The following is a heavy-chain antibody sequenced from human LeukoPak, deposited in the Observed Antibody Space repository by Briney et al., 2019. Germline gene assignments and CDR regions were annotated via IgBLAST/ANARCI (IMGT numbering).Heavy chain of an antibody. CDR1: GFSFGNYF. CDR3: TRGLSGTHNAFDL. V-gene: IGHV3-74*01. CDR2: INPDGSTI. J-gene: IGHJ3*01. Sequence: PGGSLRLSCAASGFSFGNYFMHWVRQAPGKGLILVSRINPDGSTIYSADSVKGRFTISRDNVGSSLYLEMNSLSVEDTALYYCTRGLSGTHNAFDLWGQGTLVTVSS. D-gene: IGHD2-2*01.